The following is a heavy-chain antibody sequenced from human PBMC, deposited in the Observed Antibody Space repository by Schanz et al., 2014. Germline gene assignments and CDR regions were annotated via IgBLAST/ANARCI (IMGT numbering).Heavy chain of an antibody. Sequence: EVQLLESGGGLVQPGGSLRLSCTASGLIFSNYVMSWVRQAPGKGLEWVSTIGTSGGTNYAESVKGRFTISRDNSKNTLYLQMNSLRAEDTAVYFCAKIERNEDWGQGTLVTVSS. D-gene: IGHD1-1*01. V-gene: IGHV3-23*01. CDR3: AKIERNED. CDR2: IGTSGGT. J-gene: IGHJ4*02. CDR1: GLIFSNYV.